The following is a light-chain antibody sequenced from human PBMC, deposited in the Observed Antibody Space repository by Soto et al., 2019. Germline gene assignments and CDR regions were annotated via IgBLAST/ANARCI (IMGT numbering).Light chain of an antibody. Sequence: QSVLTQPPSASGTPGQRVTISCSGSRSNIGGYAVNWYQQVPGTAPKLLIYSNNQRPSGVPDRFSGSRSGTSASLAISGLQSDDEADYYCAAWDDSLNGVLFGGGTKLTVL. CDR1: RSNIGGYA. CDR3: AAWDDSLNGVL. J-gene: IGLJ2*01. CDR2: SNN. V-gene: IGLV1-44*01.